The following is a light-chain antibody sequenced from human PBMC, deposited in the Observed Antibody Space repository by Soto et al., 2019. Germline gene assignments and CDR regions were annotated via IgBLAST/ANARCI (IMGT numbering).Light chain of an antibody. V-gene: IGLV1-47*01. CDR1: RSNIGNNY. CDR2: ENN. Sequence: QSALTQPPSASGTPGQRVTISCSGSRSNIGNNYVYWYQQLPGTAPKLLIYENNQRPSGVPDRFSGSKSGTSASLAISGLRSEDEADYYCNSYTISNTLVFGGGTKLTVL. J-gene: IGLJ3*02. CDR3: NSYTISNTLV.